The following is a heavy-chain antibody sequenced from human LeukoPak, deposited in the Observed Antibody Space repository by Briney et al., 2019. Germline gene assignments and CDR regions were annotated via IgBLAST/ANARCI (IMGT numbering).Heavy chain of an antibody. CDR1: GFTFDDYA. V-gene: IGHV3-30-3*01. J-gene: IGHJ4*02. Sequence: PGRSLRLSCAASGFTFDDYAMHWVRQAPGKGLEWVAVISYDGSNKYYADSVKGRFTISRDNSKNTLYLQMNSLRAEDTAVYYCAREVAVAGPFDYWGQGTLVTVSS. CDR3: AREVAVAGPFDY. CDR2: ISYDGSNK. D-gene: IGHD6-19*01.